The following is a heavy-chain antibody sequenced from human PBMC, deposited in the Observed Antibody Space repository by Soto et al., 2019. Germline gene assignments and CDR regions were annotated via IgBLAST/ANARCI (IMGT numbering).Heavy chain of an antibody. J-gene: IGHJ4*02. CDR1: GYALTSYG. D-gene: IGHD6-19*01. V-gene: IGHV1-18*01. CDR2: ISAYNGNT. CDR3: AREGYSSGWYLS. Sequence: ASVQVYCQSSGYALTSYGISWVRQDPGQGLEWMGWISAYNGNTNYAQKLQGRVTMTTDTSTSTAYMELRSLRSDDTAVYYCAREGYSSGWYLSWGQGTLVTVSS.